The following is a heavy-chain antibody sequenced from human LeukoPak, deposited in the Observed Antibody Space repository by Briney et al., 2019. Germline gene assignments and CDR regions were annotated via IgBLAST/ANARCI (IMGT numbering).Heavy chain of an antibody. Sequence: SQTLSLTCTVSGGSISSGDYYWSWIRQPPGKGLEWIGYIYYSGSTYYNPSLKSRVTISVDTSKNQFSLKLSSVTAADTAVYYCAREIITVTTRAYDYWGQGTLVTVSS. J-gene: IGHJ4*02. CDR2: IYYSGST. V-gene: IGHV4-30-4*01. D-gene: IGHD4-17*01. CDR3: AREIITVTTRAYDY. CDR1: GGSISSGDYY.